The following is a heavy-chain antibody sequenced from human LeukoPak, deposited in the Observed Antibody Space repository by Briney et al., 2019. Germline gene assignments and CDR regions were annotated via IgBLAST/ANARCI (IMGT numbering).Heavy chain of an antibody. J-gene: IGHJ6*02. V-gene: IGHV1-2*02. CDR3: ARLSSDWDYSMDV. CDR1: GYTFIGYY. Sequence: ASVKVSCKASGYTFIGYYLHWVRQAPGQGPEWMGWINPNRGDTNYAQKFQGRVTMTRDTSISTAYMELSRLTSDDTAVYYCARLSSDWDYSMDVWGQGTTVTVSS. D-gene: IGHD6-19*01. CDR2: INPNRGDT.